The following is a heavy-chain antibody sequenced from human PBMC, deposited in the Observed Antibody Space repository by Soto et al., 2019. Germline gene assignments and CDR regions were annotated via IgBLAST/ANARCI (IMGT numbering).Heavy chain of an antibody. D-gene: IGHD2-8*01. Sequence: QVLLVQSGAEMKQPGSSVSVSCRASGDSFINYAFTWVRQAPGQGPEWLGGIILALGTPHYSQRFQGRLTITADESSSTVYMELGSLRLDDTAVYYCGRYCTNTKCRGGYYLDLWGQGTLLTVSS. CDR1: GDSFINYA. J-gene: IGHJ5*02. CDR2: IILALGTP. V-gene: IGHV1-69*01. CDR3: GRYCTNTKCRGGYYLDL.